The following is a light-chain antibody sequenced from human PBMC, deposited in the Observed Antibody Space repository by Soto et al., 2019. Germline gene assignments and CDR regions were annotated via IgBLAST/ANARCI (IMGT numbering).Light chain of an antibody. Sequence: QPVLTQPASVSGSPGQSITISCTGTSSDVGGYNYVSWYQRHPDKAPKLMIYDVSTRPSGVSNRFSGSKSGNTASLTISGLQAADEATYYCSSYTSGSTRLVFGGGTKLTVL. CDR1: SSDVGGYNY. J-gene: IGLJ2*01. CDR3: SSYTSGSTRLV. CDR2: DVS. V-gene: IGLV2-14*03.